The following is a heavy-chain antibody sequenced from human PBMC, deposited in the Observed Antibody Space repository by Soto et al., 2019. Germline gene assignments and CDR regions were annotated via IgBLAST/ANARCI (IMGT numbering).Heavy chain of an antibody. CDR3: ATVGGGYSGYDLGY. D-gene: IGHD5-12*01. CDR2: ISGSGGST. V-gene: IGHV3-23*01. CDR1: GFTFSSYA. Sequence: EVQLLESGGGLVQPGGSLRLSCAASGFTFSSYAMSWVRQAPGKGLEWVSAISGSGGSTYYADSVKGRFTISRDNSKNTLYLQMNSLRAEDTAVYYCATVGGGYSGYDLGYWGQGTLVTVSS. J-gene: IGHJ4*02.